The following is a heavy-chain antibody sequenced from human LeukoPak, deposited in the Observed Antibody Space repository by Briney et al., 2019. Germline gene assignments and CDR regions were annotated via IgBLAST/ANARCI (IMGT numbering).Heavy chain of an antibody. CDR2: IYTGGST. CDR1: GGSISSYY. Sequence: RSVTQSLTCTVSGGSISSYYWSWIRQPAGKGLEWIGRIYTGGSTNYNPSLTSRVTMSVDTSKNQFYLKLSSVTAADTAVYYCARADGGSSWDWYFDLWGRGTLVTVSS. V-gene: IGHV4-4*07. J-gene: IGHJ2*01. CDR3: ARADGGSSWDWYFDL. D-gene: IGHD6-13*01.